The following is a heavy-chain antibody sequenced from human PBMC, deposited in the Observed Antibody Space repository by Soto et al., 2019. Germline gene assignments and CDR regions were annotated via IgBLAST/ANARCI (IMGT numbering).Heavy chain of an antibody. J-gene: IGHJ3*02. D-gene: IGHD5-12*01. CDR2: ISYDGSNK. V-gene: IGHV3-30*18. CDR3: AKDLYSGYDYVAFDI. Sequence: QVQLVESGGGVVQPGRSLRLSCAASGFTFSSYGMHWVRQAPGKGLEWVAVISYDGSNKYYADSVKGRFTIPRDNSKNTLYLQMNSLRAEDTAVYYCAKDLYSGYDYVAFDIWGQGTMVTVSS. CDR1: GFTFSSYG.